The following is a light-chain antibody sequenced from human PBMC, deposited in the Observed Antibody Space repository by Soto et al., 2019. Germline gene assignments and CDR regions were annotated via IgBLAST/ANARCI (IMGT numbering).Light chain of an antibody. CDR1: QSISNNY. Sequence: DIVLTHSPGTLSLSPGEAATLSCRASQSISNNYLAWYQQQPGQAPRLVIHGASSRATDIPDRFSGSGSGTDFTLTISRLEPEDFAVYYCQQYVTSPYTFGQGTKLEI. J-gene: IGKJ2*01. V-gene: IGKV3-20*01. CDR2: GAS. CDR3: QQYVTSPYT.